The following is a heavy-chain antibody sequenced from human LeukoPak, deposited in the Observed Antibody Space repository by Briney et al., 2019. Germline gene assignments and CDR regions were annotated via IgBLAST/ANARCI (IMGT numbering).Heavy chain of an antibody. CDR3: ARGQGVQQWLLGPGSYWYFDL. J-gene: IGHJ2*01. V-gene: IGHV1-8*01. D-gene: IGHD6-19*01. CDR2: MNPNSGNT. Sequence: GASVKVSCKASGYTFTSYDINWVRQATGQGLEWMGWMNPNSGNTGYAQKFQGRVTMTRNTSISTAYMELSSLRSEDTAVYYCARGQGVQQWLLGPGSYWYFDLWGRGTLVTVSS. CDR1: GYTFTSYD.